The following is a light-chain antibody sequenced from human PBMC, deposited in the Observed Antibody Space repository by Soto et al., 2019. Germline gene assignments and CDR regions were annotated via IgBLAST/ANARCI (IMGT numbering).Light chain of an antibody. Sequence: QSVLTQPPSVSGAPGQRVTISCTGSSSNIGAGYDVHWYQQLPGTAPKLLIYGNSNRPSGVPDRFSGSKSGTSASLAITGLQAVDEADYSCQSYDSSLSGSVVFGGGTKLTVL. V-gene: IGLV1-40*01. J-gene: IGLJ2*01. CDR2: GNS. CDR3: QSYDSSLSGSVV. CDR1: SSNIGAGYD.